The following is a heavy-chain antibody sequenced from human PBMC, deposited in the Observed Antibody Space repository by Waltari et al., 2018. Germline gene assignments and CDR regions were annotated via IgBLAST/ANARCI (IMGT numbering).Heavy chain of an antibody. J-gene: IGHJ6*02. D-gene: IGHD1-1*01. Sequence: QLQLQESGPGLVKPSEPLSLTCTVSGGHISSSSYYWAWIRQPPGKGLEWSGSIYYSGSTYYNPSLKSRVTISVDTSKNQFSLKLSSVTAADTAVYYCAREAGTTDYYYGMDVWGQGTTVTVSS. CDR3: AREAGTTDYYYGMDV. CDR1: GGHISSSSYY. CDR2: IYYSGST. V-gene: IGHV4-39*07.